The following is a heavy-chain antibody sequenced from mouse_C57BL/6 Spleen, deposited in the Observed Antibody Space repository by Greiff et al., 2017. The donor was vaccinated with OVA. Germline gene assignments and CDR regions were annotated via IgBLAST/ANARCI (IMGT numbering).Heavy chain of an antibody. V-gene: IGHV3-6*01. CDR1: GYSITSGYY. D-gene: IGHD2-14*01. Sequence: EVKLMESGPGLVKPSQSLSLTCSVTGYSITSGYYWTWIRQFPGNKLEWMGYISYDGSNNYNPSLKNRISITRDTSKNQFFLKLNSVTTEDTATYYCAREDYRDFDVWGTGTTVTVSS. CDR2: ISYDGSN. CDR3: AREDYRDFDV. J-gene: IGHJ1*03.